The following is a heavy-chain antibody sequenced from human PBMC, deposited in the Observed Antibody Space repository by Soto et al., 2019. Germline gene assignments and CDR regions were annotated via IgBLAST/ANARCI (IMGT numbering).Heavy chain of an antibody. J-gene: IGHJ4*02. V-gene: IGHV3-23*01. CDR1: GFNFSSYA. Sequence: GGSLSLSCAASGFNFSSYAMSWVRQAPGKGLERVSVISGSGGSTYYADSVKGRFTISRDNSKNTLYLQMNSLRAEDTAVYYCAKRGSGSYWGQGTLVTVSS. CDR3: AKRGSGSY. D-gene: IGHD3-10*01. CDR2: ISGSGGST.